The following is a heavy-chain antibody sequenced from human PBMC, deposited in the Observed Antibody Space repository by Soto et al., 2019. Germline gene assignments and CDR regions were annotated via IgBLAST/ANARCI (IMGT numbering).Heavy chain of an antibody. Sequence: SETLSLTCTVSGGSISSGGYYWSWIRQHPGKGLEWIGYIYYSGSTYYNPSLKSRVTISVDTSKNQFSLKLSSVTAADTAVYYCAKTNSYHHEGYFDYWGQGTLVTVSS. CDR2: IYYSGST. V-gene: IGHV4-31*03. J-gene: IGHJ4*02. D-gene: IGHD2-2*01. CDR1: GGSISSGGYY. CDR3: AKTNSYHHEGYFDY.